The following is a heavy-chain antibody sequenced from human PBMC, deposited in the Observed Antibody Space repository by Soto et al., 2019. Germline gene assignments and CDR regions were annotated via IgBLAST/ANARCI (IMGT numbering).Heavy chain of an antibody. J-gene: IGHJ4*02. CDR3: AGGGYSYLQYYYFDY. D-gene: IGHD5-18*01. V-gene: IGHV3-30-3*01. CDR2: ISYDGSNK. Sequence: QVQLVESGGGVVQPGRSLRLSCAASGFTFSSYAMHWVRQAPGKGLEWVAVISYDGSNKYYADSVKGGFTISSDNSKNTLYLQMNSLRAEDTAVYYCAGGGYSYLQYYYFDYWGQGTLVTVSS. CDR1: GFTFSSYA.